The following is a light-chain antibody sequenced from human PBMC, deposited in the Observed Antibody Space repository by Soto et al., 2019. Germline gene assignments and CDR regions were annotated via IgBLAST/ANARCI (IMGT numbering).Light chain of an antibody. Sequence: EIVLTQSPATLSLSPGERATLSCRASQSVSSYLAWYQQKPGQAPRLLIYDASNRATGIPARFSGSGSGTDFPLTIRRLEPEDFAIYFCQPRSNWPPVTFGGGTKVEIK. V-gene: IGKV3-11*01. CDR2: DAS. CDR3: QPRSNWPPVT. CDR1: QSVSSY. J-gene: IGKJ4*01.